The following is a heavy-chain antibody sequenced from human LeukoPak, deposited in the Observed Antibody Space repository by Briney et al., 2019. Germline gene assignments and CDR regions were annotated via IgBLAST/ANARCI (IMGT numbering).Heavy chain of an antibody. CDR2: IYYGGSS. Sequence: SETLSLTCTVSGGSISSCGYYWSWIRQHPGKGLEWIGYIYYGGSSYYNPSLKSRAVISIDTSKNQFSLKLSSVTAADTAVYYCARMEGITTNAFDIWGQGTMVTVSS. V-gene: IGHV4-31*03. D-gene: IGHD3-10*01. J-gene: IGHJ3*02. CDR1: GGSISSCGYY. CDR3: ARMEGITTNAFDI.